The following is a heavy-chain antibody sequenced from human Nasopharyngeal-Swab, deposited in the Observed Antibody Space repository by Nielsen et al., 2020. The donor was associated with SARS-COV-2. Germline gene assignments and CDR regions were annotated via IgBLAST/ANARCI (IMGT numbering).Heavy chain of an antibody. Sequence: GESLKISCAASGFTFSRYTMHWVRQAPGKGLEWVAVISYDGSNKYYAGSVKGRFTISRDISKNTLYLQMNSLRAEDTAVSYCASTPLDSSGYYYAFHYWGRGTLVTVSS. V-gene: IGHV3-30-3*01. CDR2: ISYDGSNK. D-gene: IGHD3-22*01. CDR3: ASTPLDSSGYYYAFHY. J-gene: IGHJ4*02. CDR1: GFTFSRYT.